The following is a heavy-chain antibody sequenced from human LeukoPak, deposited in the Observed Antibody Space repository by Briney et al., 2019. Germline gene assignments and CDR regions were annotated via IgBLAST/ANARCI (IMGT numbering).Heavy chain of an antibody. J-gene: IGHJ4*02. Sequence: ASVKVSCKASGYTFTSYGISWVRQAPGQGLEWMGWISAYNGNTNYAQKLQGRVTMTTDTSTSTAYVELRSLRSDDTAVYYCARDCSGGSCYSNYWGQGTLVTVSS. V-gene: IGHV1-18*01. CDR2: ISAYNGNT. D-gene: IGHD2-15*01. CDR1: GYTFTSYG. CDR3: ARDCSGGSCYSNY.